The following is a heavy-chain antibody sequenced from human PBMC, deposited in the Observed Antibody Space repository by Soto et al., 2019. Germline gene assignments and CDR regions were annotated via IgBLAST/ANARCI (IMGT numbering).Heavy chain of an antibody. CDR1: GFTFSNAW. CDR2: IKSKSDGGTT. D-gene: IGHD3-10*01. V-gene: IGHV3-15*01. Sequence: EVQLVESGGGLVKPGGSLRLSCAASGFTFSNAWMSWVRQAPGKGLEWVGGIKSKSDGGTTDYAAPGKGRFTISRDDSKNRLYLQMNRLKTVDTAVYYCASAYYYGSGSYSDPDYWGQGTLVTVSS. J-gene: IGHJ4*02. CDR3: ASAYYYGSGSYSDPDY.